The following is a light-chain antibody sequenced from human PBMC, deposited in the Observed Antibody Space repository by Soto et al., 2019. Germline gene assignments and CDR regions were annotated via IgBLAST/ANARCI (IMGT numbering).Light chain of an antibody. CDR1: SSDVGSYNY. CDR2: EVT. V-gene: IGLV2-14*01. Sequence: QSVLTQPASVSGSPGQSITISCTGTSSDVGSYNYVSWYQHHPGKAPKLIIYEVTYRPSGVSNHFSGSKSGNTASLTISGLQAEDEANYYCSAYTTSGTVLFGGGTKLTVL. CDR3: SAYTTSGTVL. J-gene: IGLJ2*01.